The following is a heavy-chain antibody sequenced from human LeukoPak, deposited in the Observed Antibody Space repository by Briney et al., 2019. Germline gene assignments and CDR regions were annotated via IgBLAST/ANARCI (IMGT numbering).Heavy chain of an antibody. V-gene: IGHV1-24*01. D-gene: IGHD6-13*01. CDR3: ATEFIAAAGNGLDY. CDR1: GYTLTELS. Sequence: ASVKVSCKVSGYTLTELSMHWVRHAPGKGLEWMGGFDPEDGETIYAQKFQGRVTMTEDTSTDTAYMELSSLRSEDTDVYYCATEFIAAAGNGLDYWGQGTLVTVSS. CDR2: FDPEDGET. J-gene: IGHJ4*02.